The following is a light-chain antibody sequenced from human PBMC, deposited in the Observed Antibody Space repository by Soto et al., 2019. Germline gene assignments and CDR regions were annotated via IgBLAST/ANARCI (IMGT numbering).Light chain of an antibody. Sequence: DIQMTQSPSTLSASVGDRVTITCRASQSISSWLAWYQQKPGKAPKLLIYKASSLESGGPSRFSGSGSGTEFTLTISSLQPDDFATYYCQQYDSQSYTFGQGTKLAIK. V-gene: IGKV1-5*03. CDR3: QQYDSQSYT. CDR2: KAS. CDR1: QSISSW. J-gene: IGKJ2*01.